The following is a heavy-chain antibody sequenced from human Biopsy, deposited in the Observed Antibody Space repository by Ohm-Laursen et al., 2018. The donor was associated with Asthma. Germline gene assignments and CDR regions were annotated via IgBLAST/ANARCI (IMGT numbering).Heavy chain of an antibody. CDR3: ARAYSNGWTRGMDV. CDR2: ISYDGRTT. Sequence: SLRLSCAASGFAFSQYGMHWVRQAPGQGLEWVAVISYDGRTTYYAGSVEGRLTISRDNAKNTLSLQMNSLSAADTAVYYCARAYSNGWTRGMDVWGQGTTVIVSS. CDR1: GFAFSQYG. J-gene: IGHJ6*02. D-gene: IGHD6-19*01. V-gene: IGHV3-30*03.